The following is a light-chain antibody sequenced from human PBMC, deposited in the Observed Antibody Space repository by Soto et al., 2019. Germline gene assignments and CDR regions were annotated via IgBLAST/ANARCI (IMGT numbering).Light chain of an antibody. Sequence: IQMTQSPSSVSASVGDRVTMTCRASQGVGGWLAWYQQKPGKVPKLLIYATSSLHSGVPSRFSGSGSVTDFTLSISSLQPEDFATYYCQQTHSLPLSFGPGTKVDIK. V-gene: IGKV1-12*01. CDR2: ATS. CDR3: QQTHSLPLS. J-gene: IGKJ3*01. CDR1: QGVGGW.